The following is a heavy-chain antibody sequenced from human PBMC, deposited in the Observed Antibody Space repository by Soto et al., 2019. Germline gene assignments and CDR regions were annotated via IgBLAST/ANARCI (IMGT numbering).Heavy chain of an antibody. CDR3: AREAYYYDSSGYYYDDAFDI. CDR2: ISSSGSTI. D-gene: IGHD3-22*01. Sequence: GGSLRLSCAASGFTFSSYEMNWVRQAPGKGLEWVSYISSSGSTIYYADSVKGRFTISRDNAKNSLYLQMNSLRAEDTAVYYCAREAYYYDSSGYYYDDAFDIWGQGTMVTVSS. J-gene: IGHJ3*02. CDR1: GFTFSSYE. V-gene: IGHV3-48*03.